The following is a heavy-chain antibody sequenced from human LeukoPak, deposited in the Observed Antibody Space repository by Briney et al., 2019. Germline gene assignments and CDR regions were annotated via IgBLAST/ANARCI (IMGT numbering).Heavy chain of an antibody. D-gene: IGHD3-10*01. CDR3: AKSPLRWFGELLPSGHFDY. J-gene: IGHJ4*02. CDR2: ISGSGGST. Sequence: GGSLRLSCAASGFTFSSYATSWVRQAPGKGLEWVSAISGSGGSTYYADSVKGRFTISRDNSKNTLYLQMNSLRAEDTAVYYCAKSPLRWFGELLPSGHFDYWGQGTLVTVSS. CDR1: GFTFSSYA. V-gene: IGHV3-23*01.